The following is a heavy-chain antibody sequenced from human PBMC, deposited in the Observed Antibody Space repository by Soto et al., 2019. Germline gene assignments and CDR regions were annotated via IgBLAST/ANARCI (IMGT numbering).Heavy chain of an antibody. CDR3: AKATCSSTSCYQGY. D-gene: IGHD2-2*01. Sequence: GGSLRLSCAASGFTFSSYAMSWVRQAPGKGLEWVSAISGSGGSTYYADSVKGRFTISRDNSKNTLYLQMNSLRAEDTAVYYCAKATCSSTSCYQGYWGQGTLVTVSS. J-gene: IGHJ4*02. CDR2: ISGSGGST. V-gene: IGHV3-23*01. CDR1: GFTFSSYA.